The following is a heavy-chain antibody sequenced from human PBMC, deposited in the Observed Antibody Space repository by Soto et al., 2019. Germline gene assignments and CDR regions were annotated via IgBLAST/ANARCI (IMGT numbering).Heavy chain of an antibody. V-gene: IGHV4-4*02. Sequence: QVQLQESGPGLVKPSGTLSLTCAVSGGSISSSNWWSWVRQPPGKGLEWIGEIYHSGSTNYNPSRKGRVTISVDKSKNQFSLKLSSVTAADTAVYYCARAGPVAGTSYPFDYWGQGTLVTVSS. CDR1: GGSISSSNW. D-gene: IGHD6-19*01. CDR3: ARAGPVAGTSYPFDY. J-gene: IGHJ4*02. CDR2: IYHSGST.